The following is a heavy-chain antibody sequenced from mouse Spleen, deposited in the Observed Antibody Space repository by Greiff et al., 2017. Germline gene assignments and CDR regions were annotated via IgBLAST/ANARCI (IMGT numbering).Heavy chain of an antibody. CDR1: GYSITSGYY. D-gene: IGHD4-1*01. V-gene: IGHV3-6*01. Sequence: ESGPGLVKPSQSLSLTCSVTGYSITSGYYWNWIRQFPGNKLEWMGYISYDGSNNYNPSLKNRISITRDTSKNQFFLKLNSVTTEDTATYYCARGLGRDYFDYWGQGTTLTVSS. CDR3: ARGLGRDYFDY. J-gene: IGHJ2*01. CDR2: ISYDGSN.